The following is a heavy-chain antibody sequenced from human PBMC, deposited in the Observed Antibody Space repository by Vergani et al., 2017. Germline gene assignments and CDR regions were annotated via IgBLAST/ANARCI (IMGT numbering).Heavy chain of an antibody. D-gene: IGHD3-10*01. J-gene: IGHJ3*01. CDR1: GYIFSNFW. CDR3: ASGGHGSENGGALQL. CDR2: IYPGDSEV. V-gene: IGHV5-51*01. Sequence: EVMLVQSGAEVKKPGESLKISCQAFGYIFSNFWIGWVRQRPGRGLEWVGIIYPGDSEVKSNPTFRGQVIFSVDTSVNTAYLQWRSLQASDTATYFCASGGHGSENGGALQLWGQGTNITVSS.